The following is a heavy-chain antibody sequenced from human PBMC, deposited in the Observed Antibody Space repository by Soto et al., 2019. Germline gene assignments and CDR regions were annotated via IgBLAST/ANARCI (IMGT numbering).Heavy chain of an antibody. J-gene: IGHJ3*02. D-gene: IGHD2-21*02. CDR3: ATALKRAYCGGDCYLDAFDI. CDR2: FDPEDGET. CDR1: GYTLTELS. Sequence: QVPLVQSGAEVKKPGASVKVSCKVSGYTLTELSMHWVRQAPGKGLEWMGGFDPEDGETIYAQKFQGRVTMTEDTSTDTAYMELSSLRSEDTAVYYCATALKRAYCGGDCYLDAFDIWGQGTMVTVSS. V-gene: IGHV1-24*01.